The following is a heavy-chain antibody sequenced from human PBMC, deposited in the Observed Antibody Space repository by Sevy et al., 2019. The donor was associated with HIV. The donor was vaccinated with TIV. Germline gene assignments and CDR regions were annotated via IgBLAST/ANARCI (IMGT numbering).Heavy chain of an antibody. J-gene: IGHJ4*02. Sequence: ASVKVSCKVSGYTLTKLSMHWVRQGPGKGLEWMGSFDPEDGETIYAQKFQGRVTMTEDTSTDTAHMELRSLKSEDTAVCYCATTKDYYESSGSPFDYWGQGTLVTVSS. CDR1: GYTLTKLS. CDR3: ATTKDYYESSGSPFDY. D-gene: IGHD3-22*01. CDR2: FDPEDGET. V-gene: IGHV1-24*01.